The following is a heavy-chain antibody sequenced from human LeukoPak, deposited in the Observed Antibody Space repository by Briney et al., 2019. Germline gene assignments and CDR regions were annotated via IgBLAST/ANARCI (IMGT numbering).Heavy chain of an antibody. Sequence: PSETLSLTCTVSGGSISSYYWSWIRQPPGKGLEWIGYIYYSGSTNYNPSLKSRVTISVDTSKNQFSLKLSSVTAADTAVYYCARDWYYGSGSYYNVRRGWFDPWGQGTLVTVSS. V-gene: IGHV4-59*01. CDR3: ARDWYYGSGSYYNVRRGWFDP. CDR2: IYYSGST. D-gene: IGHD3-10*01. CDR1: GGSISSYY. J-gene: IGHJ5*02.